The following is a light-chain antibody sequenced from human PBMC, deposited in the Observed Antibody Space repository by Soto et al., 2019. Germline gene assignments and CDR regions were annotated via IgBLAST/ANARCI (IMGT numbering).Light chain of an antibody. CDR1: SSDVGGHNY. CDR3: CSYAGSYTYV. Sequence: QSALAQPRSVSGSPGQSVTISCTGTSSDVGGHNYVSWYQQYPGKAPKLLLSSVSKRPSGVPDRFSGSKSGNTASLTISGLQAEDEAEYYCCSYAGSYTYVFGTGTKV. V-gene: IGLV2-11*01. CDR2: SVS. J-gene: IGLJ1*01.